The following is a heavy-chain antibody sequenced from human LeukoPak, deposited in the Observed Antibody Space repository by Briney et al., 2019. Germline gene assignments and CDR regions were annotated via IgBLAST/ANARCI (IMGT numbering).Heavy chain of an antibody. CDR2: IYYSGST. CDR3: ARGPRHYYGSGSYFY. CDR1: GGSISSSSSY. V-gene: IGHV4-39*07. Sequence: SETLSLTCTVSGGSISSSSSYWGWIRQPPGKGLEWIGSIYYSGSTYYNPSLKSRVTISVDTSKNQFSLKLSSVTAADTAVYYCARGPRHYYGSGSYFYWGQGTLVTVSS. J-gene: IGHJ4*02. D-gene: IGHD3-10*01.